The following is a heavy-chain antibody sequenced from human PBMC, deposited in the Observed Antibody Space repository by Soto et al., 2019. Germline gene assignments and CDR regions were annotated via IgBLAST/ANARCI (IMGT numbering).Heavy chain of an antibody. CDR3: ARGDLYGRWFDY. Sequence: ASVKVSCKTSGGTFNTYSFNWVRQAPGQGLEWMGGIIPVFGASNYGQRFRDRVTVTADESTSTVYMELSSLKSEDTAVYYCARGDLYGRWFDYWGQGTLVTVSS. V-gene: IGHV1-69*13. CDR2: IIPVFGAS. D-gene: IGHD1-26*01. J-gene: IGHJ4*02. CDR1: GGTFNTYS.